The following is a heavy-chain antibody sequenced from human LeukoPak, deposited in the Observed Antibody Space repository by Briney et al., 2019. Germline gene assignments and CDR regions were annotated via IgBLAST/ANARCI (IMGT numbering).Heavy chain of an antibody. D-gene: IGHD1-26*01. CDR3: ARGGIVGATLSWYFDL. Sequence: SVKVSCKASGYTFTGYYMHWVRQAPGQGLEWMGWISAYNGNTNYAQKLQGRVTMTTDTSTSTAYMELRSLRSDDTAVYYCARGGIVGATLSWYFDLWGRDTLVTVSS. CDR2: ISAYNGNT. J-gene: IGHJ2*01. CDR1: GYTFTGYY. V-gene: IGHV1-18*04.